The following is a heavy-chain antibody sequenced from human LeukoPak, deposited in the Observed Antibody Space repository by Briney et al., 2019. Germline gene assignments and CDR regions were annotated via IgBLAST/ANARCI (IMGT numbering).Heavy chain of an antibody. J-gene: IGHJ6*02. D-gene: IGHD2-15*01. CDR3: AREAPGLHYYYYGMDV. CDR2: INSDGSST. Sequence: GGSLRLSCAATGFTFSSYWMHWVRQAPGKGLVWVSRINSDGSSTSYADSVKGRFTISRDNAKNTLYLQMNSLRAEDTAVYYCAREAPGLHYYYYGMDVWGQGTTVTVSS. CDR1: GFTFSSYW. V-gene: IGHV3-74*01.